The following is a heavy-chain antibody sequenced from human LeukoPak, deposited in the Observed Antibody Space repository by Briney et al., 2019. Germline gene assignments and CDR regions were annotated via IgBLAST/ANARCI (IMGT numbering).Heavy chain of an antibody. Sequence: GGSLRLSCAASGFTFSSYGMHWVRQAPGKGLEWVAFIRYDGSNKYYADSVKGRFTISRDNSKNTLYLQMNSLRAEDTAVYYCAKGASSSSSAANDYWGQGTLVTVSS. CDR3: AKGASSSSSAANDY. J-gene: IGHJ4*02. D-gene: IGHD6-6*01. CDR2: IRYDGSNK. V-gene: IGHV3-30*02. CDR1: GFTFSSYG.